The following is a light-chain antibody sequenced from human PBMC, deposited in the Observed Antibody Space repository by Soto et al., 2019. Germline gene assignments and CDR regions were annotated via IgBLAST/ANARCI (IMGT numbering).Light chain of an antibody. J-gene: IGKJ1*01. CDR2: GAS. CDR1: QTVTTD. V-gene: IGKV3-15*01. CDR3: HQYYTWPRT. Sequence: EIVMTQSPVTLSVSPGERATLSCRASQTVTTDLAWYQQKPGQAPRLVIHGASTRATDFPARFSGSGSGTEFTLTISSLQPEDIAVYYCHQYYTWPRTFGQGTKVDIK.